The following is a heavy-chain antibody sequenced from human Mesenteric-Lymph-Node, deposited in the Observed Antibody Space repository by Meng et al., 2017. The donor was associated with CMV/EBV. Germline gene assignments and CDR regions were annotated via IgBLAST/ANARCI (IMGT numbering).Heavy chain of an antibody. V-gene: IGHV3-74*01. Sequence: SCAASGFSFSTYWMHWVRQAPGKGLVWVSRINSCGSDIYADNVKGRFTISRDNSKNTLYLQMNSLTVEDAAVYYCGDFEAGWGQGTLVTVSS. CDR3: GDFEAG. J-gene: IGHJ4*02. CDR2: INSCGSDI. CDR1: GFSFSTYW. D-gene: IGHD3-3*01.